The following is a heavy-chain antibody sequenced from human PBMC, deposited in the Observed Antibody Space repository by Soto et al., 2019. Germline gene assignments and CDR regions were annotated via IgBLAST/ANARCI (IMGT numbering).Heavy chain of an antibody. CDR3: ARDFFSSSWYFDS. D-gene: IGHD6-13*01. V-gene: IGHV3-21*01. CDR1: GFTFSTYS. J-gene: IGHJ4*02. Sequence: GGSLRLSCAASGFTFSTYSMNWVRQAPGKGLEWVSSISSSSSYIYYADSVKGRFTISRDNAKNSLYLQMNSLRAEDTAVYYCARDFFSSSWYFDSWGQGALVTVSS. CDR2: ISSSSSYI.